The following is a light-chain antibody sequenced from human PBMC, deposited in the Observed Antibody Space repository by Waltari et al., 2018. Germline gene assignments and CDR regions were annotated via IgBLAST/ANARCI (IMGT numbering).Light chain of an antibody. J-gene: IGLJ3*02. CDR3: SSYTSSSTFGWV. CDR2: DVS. Sequence: QSALTQPASVSGSPGQSITLSCTGTSSDVGGYQYVSWYQQHPGKAPKLMIYDVSKRPSGVSNRFSGSKSGNTASLTISGLQAEDEADYYCSSYTSSSTFGWVFGGGTKLTVL. CDR1: SSDVGGYQY. V-gene: IGLV2-14*01.